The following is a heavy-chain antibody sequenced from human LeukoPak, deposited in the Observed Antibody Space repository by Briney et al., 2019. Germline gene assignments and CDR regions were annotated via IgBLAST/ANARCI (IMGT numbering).Heavy chain of an antibody. Sequence: GGSLRLSCEASGYTLSSYAMNWVRQAPGKGLEWVSVVIASGGRTYYADSVKGRFTISRDNSKNTLYLQMNSLRVDDTAVYFCAKDPLSDYLWGTYHDYWGQGTLVTVSS. V-gene: IGHV3-23*01. CDR1: GYTLSSYA. CDR2: VIASGGRT. D-gene: IGHD3-16*01. CDR3: AKDPLSDYLWGTYHDY. J-gene: IGHJ4*02.